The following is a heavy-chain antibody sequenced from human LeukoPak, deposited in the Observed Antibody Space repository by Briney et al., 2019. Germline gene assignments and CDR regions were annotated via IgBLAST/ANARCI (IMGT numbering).Heavy chain of an antibody. J-gene: IGHJ4*02. V-gene: IGHV1-18*01. Sequence: GASVKVSRKASGYTFNTYGISWVRQAPGQGLEWMGWISPDNGNTDFAGKFQGRVTMTTDTSTSTAYMEMRRLRSDDTAVYYCARDFFNGYYYDTSGYYDRYFDYWGQGTLVTVSS. CDR3: ARDFFNGYYYDTSGYYDRYFDY. D-gene: IGHD3-22*01. CDR1: GYTFNTYG. CDR2: ISPDNGNT.